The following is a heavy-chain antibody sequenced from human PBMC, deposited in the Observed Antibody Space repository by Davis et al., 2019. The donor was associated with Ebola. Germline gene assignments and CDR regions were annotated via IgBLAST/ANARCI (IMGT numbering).Heavy chain of an antibody. V-gene: IGHV3-7*01. CDR1: GFTFSSYW. D-gene: IGHD2-2*03. J-gene: IGHJ4*02. Sequence: GESLKISCAASGFTFSSYWMSWVRQAPGKGLEWVANIKQDGSEKYHVGSVKGRFTISRDNAKNSVYLQMNSLRVEDTAMYYCARGQGWIFNYWGQGTLVTVSS. CDR2: IKQDGSEK. CDR3: ARGQGWIFNY.